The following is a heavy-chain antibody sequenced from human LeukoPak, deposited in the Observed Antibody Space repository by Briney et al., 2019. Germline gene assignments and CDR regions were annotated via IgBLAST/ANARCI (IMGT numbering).Heavy chain of an antibody. Sequence: PSETLSLTCTVSGGSISSYYWSWIRQPPGKGLEWIGYIYYSGSTNYNPSLKSRVTISVDTSKNQFSLKLSSVTAADTAVYYCARDLIAVAGTDYYYMDVWGKGTTVTISS. CDR3: ARDLIAVAGTDYYYMDV. V-gene: IGHV4-59*01. D-gene: IGHD6-19*01. J-gene: IGHJ6*03. CDR1: GGSISSYY. CDR2: IYYSGST.